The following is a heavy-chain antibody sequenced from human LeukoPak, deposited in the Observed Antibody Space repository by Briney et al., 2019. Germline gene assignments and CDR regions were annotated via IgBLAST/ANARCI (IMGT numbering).Heavy chain of an antibody. J-gene: IGHJ4*02. Sequence: ASVKVSCKASGYTFTNFAMNWVRQAPGQGLEWMGWIDTNTGIPTYAQGFTGRFVFSLDTSVSTVYLQVSSLQADDAAVYYCARDPGSQRVNRLARRGDYWGQGTLVTVSS. CDR1: GYTFTNFA. D-gene: IGHD1-14*01. CDR3: ARDPGSQRVNRLARRGDY. CDR2: IDTNTGIP. V-gene: IGHV7-4-1*02.